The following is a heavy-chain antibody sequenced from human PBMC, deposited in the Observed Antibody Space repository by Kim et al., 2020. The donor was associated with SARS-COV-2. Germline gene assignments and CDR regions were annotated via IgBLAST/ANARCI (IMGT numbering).Heavy chain of an antibody. J-gene: IGHJ6*02. V-gene: IGHV3-23*01. D-gene: IGHD3-10*01. Sequence: ADSVKGRFTMSRDNSKNTLYLQMNSLRAEDTAVYYCAKVGVLLWFGELNVWGQGTTVTVSS. CDR3: AKVGVLLWFGELNV.